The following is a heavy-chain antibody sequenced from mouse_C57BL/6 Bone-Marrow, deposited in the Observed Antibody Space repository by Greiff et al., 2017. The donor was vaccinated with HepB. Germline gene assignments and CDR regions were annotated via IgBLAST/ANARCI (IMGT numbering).Heavy chain of an antibody. CDR3: ARDYGPWYFDV. J-gene: IGHJ1*03. D-gene: IGHD1-1*01. CDR2: IYPTDSET. CDR1: GYTFTSYW. Sequence: QVQLQQSGAELVRPGSSVKLSCKASGYTFTSYWMDWVKQSPGQGLEWIGNIYPTDSETHYNQKFKDKVTLTIDKSSSTAYMQLSSLTSEDSAVYYCARDYGPWYFDVWGTGTTVTVSS. V-gene: IGHV1-61*01.